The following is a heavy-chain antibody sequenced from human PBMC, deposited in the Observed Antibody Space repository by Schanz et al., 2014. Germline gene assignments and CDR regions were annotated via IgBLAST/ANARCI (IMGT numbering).Heavy chain of an antibody. V-gene: IGHV3-23*05. CDR3: AKSLESCPGGRCSRGYFDY. Sequence: EVQLLESGGGLVQPGGSLRLSCSASTFTFDHYAMTWVRQAPGKGLEWVAAVSSRSDEIKYADSVRGRFTISRDNSRNTLYLQMNSLRAEDTAVYYCAKSLESCPGGRCSRGYFDYWGQGTLVTVSS. CDR2: VSSRSDEI. D-gene: IGHD2-8*02. J-gene: IGHJ4*02. CDR1: TFTFDHYA.